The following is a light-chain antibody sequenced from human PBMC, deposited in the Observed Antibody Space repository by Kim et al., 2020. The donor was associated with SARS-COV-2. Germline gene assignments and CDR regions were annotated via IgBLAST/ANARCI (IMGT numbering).Light chain of an antibody. J-gene: IGKJ5*01. Sequence: DIQMTQSPSTLSASVGDRVTITCRASQSISSWLAWYQQKPGNAPKLLIYKASFLQSGVPSRFSGSGSETEFTLTISGLQSDDFATYYCQRYNSYSITFGQGTRLEIK. CDR2: KAS. V-gene: IGKV1-5*03. CDR3: QRYNSYSIT. CDR1: QSISSW.